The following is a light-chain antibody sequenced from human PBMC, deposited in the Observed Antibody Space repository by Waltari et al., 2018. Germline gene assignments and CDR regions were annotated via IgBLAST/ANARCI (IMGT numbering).Light chain of an antibody. CDR1: QDIRNY. J-gene: IGKJ2*01. V-gene: IGKV1-33*01. Sequence: DIQMTQSPSSLSASVGDRVTITCQASQDIRNYLNWYQQKPGKDPKLLIYDASKLETGVPSRFSGSGYGTDFTFTISSLQPEDIATYYCQQYEDFPYTFGQGTKLEIK. CDR2: DAS. CDR3: QQYEDFPYT.